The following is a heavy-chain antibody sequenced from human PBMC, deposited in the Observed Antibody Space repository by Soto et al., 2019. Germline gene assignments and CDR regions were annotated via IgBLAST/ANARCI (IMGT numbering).Heavy chain of an antibody. CDR3: ARERVRGMDV. D-gene: IGHD6-25*01. J-gene: IGHJ6*02. CDR2: MNPNSANT. V-gene: IGHV1-8*01. CDR1: GYTITSYD. Sequence: QVQLVQSGAEVKKPGASVKVSCKASGYTITSYDIKWVRQATGQGLEWMGWMNPNSANTGYVQKFQGRVTMTRNTSISAAYMELSSLRSEDTAVYYCARERVRGMDVWGQGTTVTVPS.